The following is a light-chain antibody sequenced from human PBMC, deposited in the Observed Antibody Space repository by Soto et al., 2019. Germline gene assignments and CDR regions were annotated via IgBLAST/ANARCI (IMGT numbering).Light chain of an antibody. CDR1: SSDIGSYNF. CDR3: FSHRSGNSHV. Sequence: QSALTQPASVSGSPGQSITISSTGTSSDIGSYNFVSWYQQYPGKAPKLMIYGVTNRLSGVSDRFSGFKTGNTASLTNSGLQAEDEAAYYCFSHRSGNSHVFGTGTKLTVL. V-gene: IGLV2-14*01. J-gene: IGLJ1*01. CDR2: GVT.